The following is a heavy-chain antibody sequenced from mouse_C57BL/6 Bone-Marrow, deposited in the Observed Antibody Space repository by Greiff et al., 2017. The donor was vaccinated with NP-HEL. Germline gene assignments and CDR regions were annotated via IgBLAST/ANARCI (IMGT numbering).Heavy chain of an antibody. Sequence: VMLVESGPGLVQPSQSLSITCTVSGFSLTSYGVHWVRQPPGKGLEWLGVIWSGGSTDYNAAFISRLSISKDNSKSQVFFKMNSLQADDTAIYYCAKNPYYYGSPHWYFDVWGTGTTVTVSS. J-gene: IGHJ1*03. V-gene: IGHV2-4*01. CDR2: IWSGGST. D-gene: IGHD1-1*01. CDR3: AKNPYYYGSPHWYFDV. CDR1: GFSLTSYG.